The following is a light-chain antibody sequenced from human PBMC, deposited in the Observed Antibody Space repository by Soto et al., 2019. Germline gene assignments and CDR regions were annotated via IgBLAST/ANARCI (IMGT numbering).Light chain of an antibody. CDR2: AAS. V-gene: IGKV1-39*01. J-gene: IGKJ4*01. CDR3: QQTYSIPLT. CDR1: RSISSY. Sequence: DIQMTQSPSSLSASVGDRVTITCRASRSISSYLNWYQQKPGQAPKLLLYAASSLQSGVPSKFSGSGSGADFTLTIRSLQPEDFATYYCQQTYSIPLTFGGGTKVEIK.